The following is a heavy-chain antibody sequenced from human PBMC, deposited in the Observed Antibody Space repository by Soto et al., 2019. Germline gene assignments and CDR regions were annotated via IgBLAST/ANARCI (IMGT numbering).Heavy chain of an antibody. CDR1: GYTFTSYG. J-gene: IGHJ6*02. CDR3: ARARGSWPYYYYGMDV. V-gene: IGHV1-18*01. D-gene: IGHD6-13*01. Sequence: ASVKVSCKASGYTFTSYGISWVRQAPGQGLEWMGWISAYNGNTNYAQKLQGRVTMTTDTSASTAYMELRSLRSDDTAVYYCARARGSWPYYYYGMDVWGQGTTVTVSS. CDR2: ISAYNGNT.